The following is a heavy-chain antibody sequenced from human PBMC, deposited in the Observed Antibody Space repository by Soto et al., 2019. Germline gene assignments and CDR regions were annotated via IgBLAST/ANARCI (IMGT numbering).Heavy chain of an antibody. V-gene: IGHV6-1*01. CDR2: TYYRSKWSN. CDR3: AGVPWFRGMDV. CDR1: GDSVSSDSAA. D-gene: IGHD3-10*01. J-gene: IGHJ6*02. Sequence: SQTLSLTCAISGDSVSSDSAAWIWIRQSPSRGLEWLGRTYYRSKWSNDYALSVKSRITINPDTSKNHFSLQLYSVTPEDTAIYYCAGVPWFRGMDVWGQWTPVTVSS.